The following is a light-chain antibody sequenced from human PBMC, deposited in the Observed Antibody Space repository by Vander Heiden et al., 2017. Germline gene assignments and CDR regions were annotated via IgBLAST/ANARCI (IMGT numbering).Light chain of an antibody. CDR3: QQANSLPLT. J-gene: IGKJ4*01. V-gene: IGKV1D-12*01. Sequence: DIQMTKSPSSVSASVGDRVTITCRASHGISTYLVWYQQNPGKAPKLLIYGASSLQSGVPSRFSGSGSGTDFTLTISSLQPDDFATYYCQQANSLPLTFGGGTTVEI. CDR1: HGISTY. CDR2: GAS.